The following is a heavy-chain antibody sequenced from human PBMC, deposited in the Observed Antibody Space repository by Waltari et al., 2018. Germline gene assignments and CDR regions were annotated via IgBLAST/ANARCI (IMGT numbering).Heavy chain of an antibody. CDR3: ARAEGDYQFDY. V-gene: IGHV4-61*02. Sequence: QVQLQVSGAGLVKQSQTLSLTWTVSGGSIRSGCTSWGRSRQPAGKGLGWNGSSYTNGSTNYTPSLKGRVTISVDTSKNQFSLKLSSVTAADTAVYYCARAEGDYQFDYWGQGTLVTVSS. J-gene: IGHJ4*02. CDR1: GGSIRSGC. D-gene: IGHD2-21*01. CDR2: SYTNGST.